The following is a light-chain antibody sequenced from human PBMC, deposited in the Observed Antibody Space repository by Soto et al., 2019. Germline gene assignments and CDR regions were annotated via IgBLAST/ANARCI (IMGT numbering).Light chain of an antibody. Sequence: EIVLTQSPGTLSLSPGEIATLSCRASQSISSSNLAWYQQKPGRAPRLLLYGASNRAAGIPDRFSGSGSGTDFTLTISRLEPEDFVMYYCHQYGRSPVWDRWTFGQGTKVEVK. CDR1: QSISSSN. J-gene: IGKJ1*01. V-gene: IGKV3-20*01. CDR3: HQYGRSPVWDRWT. CDR2: GAS.